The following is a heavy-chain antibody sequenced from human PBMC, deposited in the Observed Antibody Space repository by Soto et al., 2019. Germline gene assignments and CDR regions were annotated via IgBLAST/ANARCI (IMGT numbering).Heavy chain of an antibody. V-gene: IGHV3-30-3*01. CDR3: ARPIISGRVPEGYRAFAY. Sequence: PGGSLRLSCVASGFAFERYAMHWVRQAPGRGLDWLAVISFDGVNTYYPESVKGRFTISRDNSKNTLFLQMDSLRTEDTAVYYCARPIISGRVPEGYRAFAYWGQGALVTVSS. CDR2: ISFDGVNT. CDR1: GFAFERYA. D-gene: IGHD5-18*01. J-gene: IGHJ4*02.